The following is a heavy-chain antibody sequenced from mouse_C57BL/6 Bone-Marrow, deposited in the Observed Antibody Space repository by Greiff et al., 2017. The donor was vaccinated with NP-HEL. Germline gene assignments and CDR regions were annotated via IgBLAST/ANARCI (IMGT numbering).Heavy chain of an antibody. CDR1: GYTFTSYW. D-gene: IGHD1-1*01. V-gene: IGHV1-64*01. J-gene: IGHJ1*03. Sequence: QVQLQQPGAELVKPGASVKLSCKASGYTFTSYWMHWVKQRPGQGLEWIGMIHPNSGSTNYNEKFKSKATLTVAKSSSTAYMQLSSLTYEDSAVYYGARGGAYGSRRYFDVWGTGTTVTVSS. CDR2: IHPNSGST. CDR3: ARGGAYGSRRYFDV.